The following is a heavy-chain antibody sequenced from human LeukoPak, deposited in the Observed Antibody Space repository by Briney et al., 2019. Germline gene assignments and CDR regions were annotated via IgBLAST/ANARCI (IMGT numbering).Heavy chain of an antibody. Sequence: GGSLRLSCADSGFTFSDAWMSWVRQAPGRGLEWVGRIKSKTDGAATDYAAPVKGRFTISRDDSKNTLFLQMNSLRTEDTAVYYCTTATMIRGVSDYWGQGTPVTVSS. CDR2: IKSKTDGAAT. CDR1: GFTFSDAW. CDR3: TTATMIRGVSDY. V-gene: IGHV3-15*01. D-gene: IGHD3-10*01. J-gene: IGHJ4*02.